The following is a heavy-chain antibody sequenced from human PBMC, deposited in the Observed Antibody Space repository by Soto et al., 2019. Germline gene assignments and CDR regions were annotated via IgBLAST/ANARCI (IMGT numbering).Heavy chain of an antibody. Sequence: QLQLQESGPGLVEPSETLSLTCTVSGGSISSSSYYWGWIRQPPGKGLEWIGSIYYSGSTYYNPSLKSRVTISVDTSKNQFSLKLSSVTAADTAVYYCARQGVRLFDYWGQGTLVTVSS. D-gene: IGHD3-22*01. J-gene: IGHJ4*02. V-gene: IGHV4-39*01. CDR2: IYYSGST. CDR3: ARQGVRLFDY. CDR1: GGSISSSSYY.